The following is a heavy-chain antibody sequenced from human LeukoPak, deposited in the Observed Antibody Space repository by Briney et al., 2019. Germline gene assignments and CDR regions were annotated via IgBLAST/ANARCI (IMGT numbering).Heavy chain of an antibody. D-gene: IGHD2/OR15-2a*01. J-gene: IGHJ6*03. CDR2: IYYSRST. CDR3: ARGNSTYYYYYMDV. Sequence: SETLSLTCTVSGGSISSSSYYWGWIRQPPGKGLEWIGSIYYSRSTYYNPSLKSRVTISVDTSKNQFSLKLSSVSAADTAVYYCARGNSTYYYYYMDVWGKGTTVTVSS. CDR1: GGSISSSSYY. V-gene: IGHV4-39*07.